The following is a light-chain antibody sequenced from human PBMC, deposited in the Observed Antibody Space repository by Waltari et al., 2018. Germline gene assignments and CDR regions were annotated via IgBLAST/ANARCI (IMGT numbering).Light chain of an antibody. CDR3: QNHERLPAV. CDR2: GAS. V-gene: IGKV3-20*01. Sequence: EIVLTQSPATLPLSPGERATLSSRASQNIGGYLIWYQHKPGQAPRLLIYGASSRATGIPDRFSGSGSGTDFSLTISRLEPEDFAVYYCQNHERLPAVFGQGTKVEIK. J-gene: IGKJ1*01. CDR1: QNIGGY.